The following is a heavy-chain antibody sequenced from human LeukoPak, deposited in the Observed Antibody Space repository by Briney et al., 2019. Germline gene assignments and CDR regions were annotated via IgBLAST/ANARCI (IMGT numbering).Heavy chain of an antibody. Sequence: SETLSLTCTVSGGSISSGGYYWSWIRQHPGKGLEWIGYIYYSGSTYYNPSLKSRVTISVDTSKNQFSLKLSSVTAADTAVYYCARDRGLSPRHDAFDIWGQGTMVTVSS. D-gene: IGHD3-16*02. CDR2: IYYSGST. J-gene: IGHJ3*02. V-gene: IGHV4-31*03. CDR3: ARDRGLSPRHDAFDI. CDR1: GGSISSGGYY.